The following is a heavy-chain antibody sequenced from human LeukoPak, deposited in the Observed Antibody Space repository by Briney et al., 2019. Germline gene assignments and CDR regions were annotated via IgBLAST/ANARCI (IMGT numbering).Heavy chain of an antibody. CDR2: IIPIFGTA. CDR3: ASLKWLRYYYMDV. J-gene: IGHJ6*03. V-gene: IGHV1-69*05. CDR1: GGTFSSYA. D-gene: IGHD3-3*01. Sequence: GASVKVSCKASGGTFSSYAISWVRQAPGQGLEWMGGIIPIFGTANYAQKFQGRVTITTDESTSTAYMELSSLRSEDTAVYYCASLKWLRYYYMDVWGKGTTVTVSS.